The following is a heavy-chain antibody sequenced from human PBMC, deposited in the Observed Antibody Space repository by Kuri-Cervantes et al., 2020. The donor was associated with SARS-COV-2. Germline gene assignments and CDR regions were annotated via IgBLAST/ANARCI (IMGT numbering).Heavy chain of an antibody. V-gene: IGHV4-39*01. J-gene: IGHJ4*02. Sequence: SETLSLTCTVSGGSISSSSYYWDWIRQPPGKGLEWIGSIYYSGSTYYNPSLKSRVTISVDTSKNQFSLKLSSVTAADTAVYYCARLRQLGFDYWGRGTLVTVSS. CDR2: IYYSGST. CDR1: GGSISSSSYY. D-gene: IGHD6-13*01. CDR3: ARLRQLGFDY.